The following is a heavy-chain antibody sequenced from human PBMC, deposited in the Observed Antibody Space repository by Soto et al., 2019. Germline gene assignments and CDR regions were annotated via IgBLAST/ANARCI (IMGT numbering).Heavy chain of an antibody. CDR1: GCSISSGGYY. D-gene: IGHD3-22*01. CDR2: IYYSGST. Sequence: PSETLSLTCTVSGCSISSGGYYWSWIRQHPGKGLEWIGYIYYSGSTYYNPSLKSRVTISVDTSKNQFSLKLSSVTAADTAVYYCARGLVVVTNYGMDVWGQGTTVTVSS. J-gene: IGHJ6*02. CDR3: ARGLVVVTNYGMDV. V-gene: IGHV4-31*03.